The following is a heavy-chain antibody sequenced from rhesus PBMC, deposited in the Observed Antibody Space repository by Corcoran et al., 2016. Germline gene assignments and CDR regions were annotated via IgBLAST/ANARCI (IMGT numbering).Heavy chain of an antibody. Sequence: QVQVQESGPGLVKPSETLSLTCTVSGTSLNTYWWSWVRQPPGKGLEWIGEIHGNGGNTNYNPSLKSRVTFSRVASKNQFYLKMTSVTVADTAVYFCARDRREYHSYGLDSWGQGVVVTVSS. CDR1: GTSLNTYW. D-gene: IGHD2-15*01. CDR3: ARDRREYHSYGLDS. CDR2: IHGNGGNT. J-gene: IGHJ6*01. V-gene: IGHV4-80*01.